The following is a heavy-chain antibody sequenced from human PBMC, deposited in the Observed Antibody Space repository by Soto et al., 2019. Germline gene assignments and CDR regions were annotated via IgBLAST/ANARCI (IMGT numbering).Heavy chain of an antibody. Sequence: QVQLVESGGGVVQPGRSLRLSCVASGISFGSSGMHWVRQAPGKGLEWVAFIWYDGSNQYYSDSVKGRFTISRDNSMNTVSLQMDSLRVEDTGIYYCARDGDHQDIDYWGQGTLVTVSS. CDR1: GISFGSSG. D-gene: IGHD7-27*01. CDR2: IWYDGSNQ. J-gene: IGHJ4*02. V-gene: IGHV3-33*01. CDR3: ARDGDHQDIDY.